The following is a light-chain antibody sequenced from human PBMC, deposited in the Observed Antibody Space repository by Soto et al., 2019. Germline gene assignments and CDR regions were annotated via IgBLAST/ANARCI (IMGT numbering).Light chain of an antibody. CDR2: GAS. Sequence: EIVLTQSPGTLSLSPGERATLSCRASQSVSSSYLAWYQQKPGQAPRLLIYGASSRATGISDRFSGSGSGTDFTVTISRLEPEDFAVYSCQQYGSSPYTFGQGTQLEIK. J-gene: IGKJ2*01. CDR3: QQYGSSPYT. CDR1: QSVSSSY. V-gene: IGKV3-20*01.